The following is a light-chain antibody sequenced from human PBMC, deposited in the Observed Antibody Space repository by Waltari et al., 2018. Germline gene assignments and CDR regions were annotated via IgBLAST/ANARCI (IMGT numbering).Light chain of an antibody. V-gene: IGLV2-23*02. CDR3: CSYAGSGTYV. CDR1: NSDVGNYNL. Sequence: QSALTQPASVSGTPGQSITISCTGTNSDVGNYNLVSWYQHHPGEAPKLMICEVIKRPSGVSNRFSGSNAGNTASLTIAGIQAEDEADYYCCSYAGSGTYVFGTGTKVTVL. CDR2: EVI. J-gene: IGLJ1*01.